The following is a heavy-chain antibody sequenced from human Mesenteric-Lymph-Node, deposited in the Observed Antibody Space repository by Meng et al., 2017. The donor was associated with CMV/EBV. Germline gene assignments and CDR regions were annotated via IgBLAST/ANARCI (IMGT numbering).Heavy chain of an antibody. CDR2: ISSSSSYI. J-gene: IGHJ5*02. CDR3: AREVTIFGVVTEFDP. D-gene: IGHD3-3*01. V-gene: IGHV3-21*01. CDR1: GFTFSSYG. Sequence: SGFTFSSYGMNWVRQAPGKGLEWVSSISSSSSYIYYADSVKGRFTISRDNAKNSLYLQMNSLRAEDTAVYYCAREVTIFGVVTEFDPWGQGTLVTVSS.